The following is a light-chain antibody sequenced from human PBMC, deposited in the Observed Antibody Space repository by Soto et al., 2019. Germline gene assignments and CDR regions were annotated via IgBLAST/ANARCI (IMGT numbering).Light chain of an antibody. CDR3: QQRSNWPPT. V-gene: IGKV3-11*01. J-gene: IGKJ1*01. CDR2: DTS. Sequence: EIVLTQSPGTLSLSPGERATLSCRASQSVSRYLAWYQHKPGQAPRLLIYDTSNRATGIPARFSGSGSGTDFTLTISSLEPEDFAVYYCQQRSNWPPTFGQGTKVDI. CDR1: QSVSRY.